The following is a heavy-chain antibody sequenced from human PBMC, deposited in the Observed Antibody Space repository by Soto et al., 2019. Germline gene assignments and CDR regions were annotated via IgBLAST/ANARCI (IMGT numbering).Heavy chain of an antibody. V-gene: IGHV1-24*01. D-gene: IGHD3-10*01. CDR3: ATVGYGSGSYSLDYYYYGMDV. CDR2: FDPEGGET. J-gene: IGHJ6*02. Sequence: ASVKVSCKVSGYTLTELSMHWVRQAPGKGLEWMGGFDPEGGETIYAQKFQGRVTMTEDTSTDTAYMELSSLRSEDTAVYYCATVGYGSGSYSLDYYYYGMDVWGQGTTVTSP. CDR1: GYTLTELS.